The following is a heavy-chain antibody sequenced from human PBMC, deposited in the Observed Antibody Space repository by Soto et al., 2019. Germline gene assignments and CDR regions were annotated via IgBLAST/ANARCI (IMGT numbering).Heavy chain of an antibody. CDR1: GFSLSSGGVG. D-gene: IGHD3-10*01. V-gene: IGHV2-5*02. Sequence: QITLKESGPPLVRPTQTLTLTCTFSGFSLSSGGVGVGWIRQPPGKALEWLALIYWDDDKRYSPSLKSRLTITKDTSKNQVVLTLTKLDTVDTATYYCARGGWTTYYSPFFDYWGQGTLVTVSS. CDR3: ARGGWTTYYSPFFDY. J-gene: IGHJ4*02. CDR2: IYWDDDK.